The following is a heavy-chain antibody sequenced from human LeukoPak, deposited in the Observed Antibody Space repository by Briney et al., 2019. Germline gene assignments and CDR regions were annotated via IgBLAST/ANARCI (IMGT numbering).Heavy chain of an antibody. D-gene: IGHD5-24*01. CDR3: AREMATTETFDY. Sequence: GGSLRLSCAASGFTFSSNAMQGVRQARGKGLEGVAVISYDGSNKYYADSVKGRLTISRDSSKNTQYLQMNSLRAEDTAVYYCAREMATTETFDYWGQGALVTVS. J-gene: IGHJ4*02. CDR2: ISYDGSNK. CDR1: GFTFSSNA. V-gene: IGHV3-30*03.